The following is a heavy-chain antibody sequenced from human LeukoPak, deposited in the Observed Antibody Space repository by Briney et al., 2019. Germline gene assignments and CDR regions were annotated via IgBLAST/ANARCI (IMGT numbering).Heavy chain of an antibody. CDR3: ARDPMVRGVHAACDY. V-gene: IGHV1-18*01. CDR1: GYTFTSYG. CDR2: ISAYNGNT. D-gene: IGHD3-10*01. Sequence: ASVKVSCKASGYTFTSYGISWVRQAPGQGLEWMGWISAYNGNTNYAQKLQGRVTMTTDTSTSTAYMELRSLRTDDTAVYHCARDPMVRGVHAACDYWGQGTLVTVSS. J-gene: IGHJ4*02.